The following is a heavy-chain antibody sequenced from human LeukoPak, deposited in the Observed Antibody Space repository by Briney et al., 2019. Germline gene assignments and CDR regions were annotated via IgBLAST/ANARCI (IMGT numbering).Heavy chain of an antibody. CDR3: ARHRRYSNAAFDI. J-gene: IGHJ3*02. CDR1: GGSFSGYY. Sequence: PSETLSLTCAVYGGSFSGYYWSWIRQPPGKGLEWIGEINHSGSTNYNPSLKSRVTISVDTSKNQFSLKLSSVTAADTAVYYCARHRRYSNAAFDIWGQGTMVTVSS. V-gene: IGHV4-34*01. CDR2: INHSGST. D-gene: IGHD4-11*01.